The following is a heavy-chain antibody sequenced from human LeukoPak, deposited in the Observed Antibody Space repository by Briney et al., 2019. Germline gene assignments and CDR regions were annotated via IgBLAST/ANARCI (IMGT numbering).Heavy chain of an antibody. J-gene: IGHJ4*02. CDR2: TNSDGSSR. CDR1: GFTFSGHW. Sequence: GGSLRLSCAVSGFTFSGHWMFWVRQAPGKGLEWVSSTNSDGSSRGYTDSVKGRFTVSRDNAKNTLYLQMNSLRGEDTAVYYCARGRWYSCDYWGQGTLVTVSS. D-gene: IGHD5-24*01. V-gene: IGHV3-74*01. CDR3: ARGRWYSCDY.